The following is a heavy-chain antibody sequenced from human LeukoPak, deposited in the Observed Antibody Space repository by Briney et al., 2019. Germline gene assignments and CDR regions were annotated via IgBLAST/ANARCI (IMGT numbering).Heavy chain of an antibody. Sequence: PSETLSLTCTVSGGSISRGDYYWSWIRQPPGKGLEWIGEINDRGSTNYNPSLKSRVTISIDTSKNQFSLKLSSVTAADTAVFYCARTFDFRAPRATDVWGKGTTVIVSS. CDR2: INDRGST. CDR3: ARTFDFRAPRATDV. V-gene: IGHV4-39*07. CDR1: GGSISRGDYY. D-gene: IGHD3-9*01. J-gene: IGHJ6*04.